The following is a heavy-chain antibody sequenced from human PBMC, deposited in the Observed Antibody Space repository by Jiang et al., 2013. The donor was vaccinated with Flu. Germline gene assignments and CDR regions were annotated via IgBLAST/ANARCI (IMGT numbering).Heavy chain of an antibody. CDR1: GGSISGGIYY. CDR2: ISYSGST. J-gene: IGHJ5*02. Sequence: PGLVKPSQTLSLTCTVSGGSISGGIYYWTWIRHRAGKGLEWIGYISYSGSTYYNPSLKSRPSISADTSKNQFSLNLYSVTAADTAVYYCARDQWWGNYGHNCFDPWGQGTLVTVSS. CDR3: ARDQWWGNYGHNCFDP. D-gene: IGHD3-16*01. V-gene: IGHV4-31*03.